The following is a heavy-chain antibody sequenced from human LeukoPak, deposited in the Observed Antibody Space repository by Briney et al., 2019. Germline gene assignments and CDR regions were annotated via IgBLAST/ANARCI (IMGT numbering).Heavy chain of an antibody. CDR3: AREALPGIAASDDY. J-gene: IGHJ4*02. Sequence: ASVKVSCKASGGTFSSYAISWVRQAPGQGLEWMGGIIPIFGTANYAQKFQGRVTITADESTSTAYMGLSSLRSEDTAVYYCAREALPGIAASDDYWGQGTLVTVSS. D-gene: IGHD6-13*01. CDR2: IIPIFGTA. V-gene: IGHV1-69*13. CDR1: GGTFSSYA.